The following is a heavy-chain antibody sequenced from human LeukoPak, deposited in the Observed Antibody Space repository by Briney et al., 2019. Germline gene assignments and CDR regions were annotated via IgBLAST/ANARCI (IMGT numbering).Heavy chain of an antibody. CDR2: IYTSGST. CDR3: ARGTYYYDSRGYYYFDY. Sequence: SETLSLTCTVSGGSISSYYWSWIRQTAGKGLEWIGRIYTSGSTNYNPSLKSRVTMSVDTSKNQFSLKLSSVTAADTAVYYCARGTYYYDSRGYYYFDYWGQGTLVTVSS. D-gene: IGHD3-22*01. CDR1: GGSISSYY. J-gene: IGHJ4*02. V-gene: IGHV4-4*07.